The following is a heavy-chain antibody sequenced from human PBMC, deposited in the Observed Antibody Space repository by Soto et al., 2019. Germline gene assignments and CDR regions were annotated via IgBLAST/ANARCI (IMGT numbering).Heavy chain of an antibody. CDR1: GYTFTSYA. D-gene: IGHD2-15*01. CDR3: ARGYCSGGSCYRWLDP. V-gene: IGHV1-3*01. CDR2: INAGNGNT. J-gene: IGHJ5*02. Sequence: ASVKVSCKASGYTFTSYAMHWVRQAPGQRLEWMGWINAGNGNTKYSQKFQGRVTITRDTSASTAYMELSSLRSEDTAVYYCARGYCSGGSCYRWLDPWGQGTLVTVSS.